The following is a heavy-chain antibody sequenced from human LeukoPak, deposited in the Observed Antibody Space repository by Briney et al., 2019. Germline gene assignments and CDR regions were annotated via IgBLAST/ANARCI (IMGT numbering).Heavy chain of an antibody. CDR3: ARDGYQVPTTFGTFDP. D-gene: IGHD3-3*01. Sequence: ASVKVSCKASGGTFSSYAISWVRQAPGQGLEWMGGIIPIFGTANYAQKFQGRVTITADESTSTAYMELSSLRSEDTAVYYCARDGYQVPTTFGTFDPWGQGTLVTVSS. J-gene: IGHJ5*02. V-gene: IGHV1-69*13. CDR1: GGTFSSYA. CDR2: IIPIFGTA.